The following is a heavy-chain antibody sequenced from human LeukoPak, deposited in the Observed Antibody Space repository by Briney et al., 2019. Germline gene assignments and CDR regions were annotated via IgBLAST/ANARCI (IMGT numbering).Heavy chain of an antibody. CDR2: ICAYNGNT. CDR1: GDTFTSYV. D-gene: IGHD3-22*01. J-gene: IGHJ4*02. V-gene: IGHV1-18*01. CDR3: ARIFYYDSSGYSSGFDY. Sequence: ASVKVSCKASGDTFTSYVISWVRRAPGQGLEWMGWICAYNGNTNYAQKLQGRVTMTTDTSTSTAYMELRSLRSDDTAVYYCARIFYYDSSGYSSGFDYWGQGTLVTVSS.